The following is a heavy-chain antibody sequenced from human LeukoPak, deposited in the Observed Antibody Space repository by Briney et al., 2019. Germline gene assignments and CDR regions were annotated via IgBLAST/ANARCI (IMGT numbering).Heavy chain of an antibody. CDR3: ARAAQLAQINDLVYDALDI. Sequence: SETLSLTCAVSGGSISRYYWNWIRQPPGKGLEWIGYIFYSGSTSYNPSLKSRVTISVDTSKNQFSLKLNSVTAADTAVYYCARAAQLAQINDLVYDALDIWGQGTMVTVSS. CDR1: GGSISRYY. V-gene: IGHV4-59*01. CDR2: IFYSGST. J-gene: IGHJ3*02. D-gene: IGHD6-6*01.